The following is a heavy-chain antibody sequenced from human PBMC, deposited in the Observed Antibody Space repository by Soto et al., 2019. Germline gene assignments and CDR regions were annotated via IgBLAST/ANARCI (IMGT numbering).Heavy chain of an antibody. Sequence: NPSETLSLTCAVYGGSFSGYYWSWIRQPPGKGLEWIGEINHSGSTNYNPSLKSRVTISVDTSKNQFSLKLSSVTAADTAVYYCARGRGYYGDYVDYWGQGTPVTGSS. CDR1: GGSFSGYY. D-gene: IGHD4-17*01. CDR2: INHSGST. J-gene: IGHJ4*02. CDR3: ARGRGYYGDYVDY. V-gene: IGHV4-34*01.